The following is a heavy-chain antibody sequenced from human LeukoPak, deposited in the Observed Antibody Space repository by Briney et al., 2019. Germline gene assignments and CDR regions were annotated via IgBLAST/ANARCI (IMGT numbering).Heavy chain of an antibody. J-gene: IGHJ5*02. CDR1: GYTLTELS. CDR3: ATGPTLYYGSGKPFDP. CDR2: FDPEDGET. D-gene: IGHD3-10*01. V-gene: IGHV1-24*01. Sequence: ASVKVSCKVSGYTLTELSMHWVRQAPGKGLEWMGGFDPEDGETIYAQKFQGRVTMTEDTSTDTAYMELSSLRSEDTAVYYCATGPTLYYGSGKPFDPWGQGTLVTVSS.